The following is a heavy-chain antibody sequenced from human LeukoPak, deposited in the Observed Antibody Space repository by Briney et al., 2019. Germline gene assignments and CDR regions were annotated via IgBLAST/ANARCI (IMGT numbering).Heavy chain of an antibody. D-gene: IGHD1-26*01. CDR3: ARTPGGTNYYYYYYMDV. J-gene: IGHJ6*03. CDR1: GFTFSDYY. Sequence: PGGSLRLSCAASGFTFSDYYMSWIRQAPGKGLEWVSYISSSGSTIYYVDSVQGRFTISRDNAKNSLYLQINSLRAEDTAVYYCARTPGGTNYYYYYYMDVWGKGTTVTVSS. V-gene: IGHV3-11*01. CDR2: ISSSGSTI.